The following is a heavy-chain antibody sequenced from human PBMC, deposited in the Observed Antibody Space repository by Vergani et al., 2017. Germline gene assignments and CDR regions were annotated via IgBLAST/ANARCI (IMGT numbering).Heavy chain of an antibody. CDR3: AKDRLGGSSWYVRWFDP. CDR1: GFTFSNYA. J-gene: IGHJ5*02. CDR2: ISSSGGNT. D-gene: IGHD6-13*01. Sequence: EVQLVESGGGLVKPGGSLRLSCAASGFTFSNYAMSWVRQTPGKGLEWVSSISSSGGNTYYADSVKGRFTISRDNSKNTLYLQMNSLRAEDTAVYYCAKDRLGGSSWYVRWFDPWGQGTLVTVSS. V-gene: IGHV3-23*04.